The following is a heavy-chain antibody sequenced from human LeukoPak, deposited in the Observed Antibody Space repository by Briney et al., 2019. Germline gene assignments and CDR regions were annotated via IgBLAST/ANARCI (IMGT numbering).Heavy chain of an antibody. D-gene: IGHD5-12*01. CDR1: GFTVSSNY. V-gene: IGHV3-66*01. CDR2: IYSGGST. CDR3: ARENKGGFSFDY. J-gene: IGHJ4*02. Sequence: GGSLTLSCAASGFTVSSNYMSWVRQAPGKGLEWVSVIYSGGSTYYADSVKGRFTISRDNSKNTLYLQMNSLRAEDTAVYYCARENKGGFSFDYWGEGTLVTVSS.